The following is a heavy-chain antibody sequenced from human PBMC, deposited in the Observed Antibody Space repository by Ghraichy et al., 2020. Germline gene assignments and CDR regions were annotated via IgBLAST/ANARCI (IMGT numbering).Heavy chain of an antibody. CDR2: ISSAGSNK. CDR1: GFTFSTYS. V-gene: IGHV3-30*18. CDR3: ANGRGDCSGGSCYPSRLF. J-gene: IGHJ4*01. D-gene: IGHD2-15*01. Sequence: GGSLRLSCAASGFTFSTYSMNWVRQAPGEGLEGVATISSAGSNKYYAESVKGRFTISRDNSKNTLYLQMNSLRVDDTAVYFCANGRGDCSGGSCYPSRLFWGHRSLISVSS.